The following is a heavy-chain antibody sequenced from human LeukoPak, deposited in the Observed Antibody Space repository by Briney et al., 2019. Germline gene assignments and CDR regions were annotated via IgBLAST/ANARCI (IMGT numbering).Heavy chain of an antibody. Sequence: GSLRLSCAASGFTFTGYSMSWVRQAPGKGLEWVGFIRSKAYGGTTEYAASVKGRFTISRDDSKSIAYLQMNSLKTEDTAVYYCTRADYGGNSYWGQGTLVTVSS. V-gene: IGHV3-49*04. CDR2: IRSKAYGGTT. D-gene: IGHD4-23*01. CDR1: GFTFTGYS. J-gene: IGHJ4*02. CDR3: TRADYGGNSY.